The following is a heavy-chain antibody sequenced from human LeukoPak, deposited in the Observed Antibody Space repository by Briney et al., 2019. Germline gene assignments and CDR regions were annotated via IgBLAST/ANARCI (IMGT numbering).Heavy chain of an antibody. D-gene: IGHD3-22*01. CDR2: IIPIFGTA. CDR1: GGTFSSYA. Sequence: VASVKVSCKASGGTFSSYAISWVRQAPGQGLEWMGGIIPIFGTANYAQKFQGRVTITADKSTSTAYMELSRLRSEDTAIYYCARGARTFYYDISGYSLDGGWGQGTLVTVSS. V-gene: IGHV1-69*06. J-gene: IGHJ4*02. CDR3: ARGARTFYYDISGYSLDGG.